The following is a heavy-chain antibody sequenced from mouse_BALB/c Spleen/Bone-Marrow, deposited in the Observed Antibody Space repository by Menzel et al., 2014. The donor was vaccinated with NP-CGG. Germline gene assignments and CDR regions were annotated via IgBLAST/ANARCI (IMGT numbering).Heavy chain of an antibody. CDR2: ISTYYGDA. J-gene: IGHJ2*01. CDR1: GYTFTDYA. D-gene: IGHD2-1*01. CDR3: AREGNGNLDY. Sequence: QVQLQQPGAELVRPGVSVKISCKGSGYTFTDYAMHWVKQSHAESLEWIGVISTYYGDASYNQKFKGKATMTVDKSSSTAYMELARLTSEDSAIYYCAREGNGNLDYWGQGTTLTVSS. V-gene: IGHV1S137*01.